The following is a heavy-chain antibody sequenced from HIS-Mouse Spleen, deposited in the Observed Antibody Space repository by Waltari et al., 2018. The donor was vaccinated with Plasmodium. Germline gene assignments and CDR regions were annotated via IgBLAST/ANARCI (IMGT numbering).Heavy chain of an antibody. J-gene: IGHJ4*02. CDR3: ARDRITGTSYFDY. V-gene: IGHV4-39*07. Sequence: QLQLQESGPGLVKPSETLSLTCTVPGGPIRSSSYYWGWIRQPPGKGLEWIGSIYYSGSTYYNPSLKSRVTISVDTSKNQFSLKLSSVTAADTAVYYCARDRITGTSYFDYWGQGTLVTVSS. D-gene: IGHD1-7*01. CDR2: IYYSGST. CDR1: GGPIRSSSYY.